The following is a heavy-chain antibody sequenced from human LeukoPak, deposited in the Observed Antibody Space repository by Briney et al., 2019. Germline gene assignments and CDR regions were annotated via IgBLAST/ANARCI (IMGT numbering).Heavy chain of an antibody. V-gene: IGHV3-21*01. Sequence: GGSLRLSCAASGFTFSSYSMNWVRQAPGKGLEWVSSISSSSSYIYYADSVKGRFTISRDNAKNSLYLQMNSLRAEDTAVYYCARDRCSSTSCYVYYGMDVWSQGTTVTVSS. CDR1: GFTFSSYS. CDR2: ISSSSSYI. CDR3: ARDRCSSTSCYVYYGMDV. D-gene: IGHD2-2*01. J-gene: IGHJ6*02.